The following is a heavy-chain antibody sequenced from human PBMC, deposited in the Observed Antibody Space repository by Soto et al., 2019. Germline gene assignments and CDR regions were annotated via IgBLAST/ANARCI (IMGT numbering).Heavy chain of an antibody. V-gene: IGHV1-18*01. D-gene: IGHD5-18*01. CDR2: ISAYNGNT. CDR3: ARDLIPGYSYGYGYAY. Sequence: ASVKVSCKASGYTFTSYGISWVRQAPGQGLEWMGWISAYNGNTNYAQKLQGRVTMTTDTSTSTAYMELRSLRSDDTAVYYCARDLIPGYSYGYGYAYWGQGTLVTVSS. J-gene: IGHJ4*02. CDR1: GYTFTSYG.